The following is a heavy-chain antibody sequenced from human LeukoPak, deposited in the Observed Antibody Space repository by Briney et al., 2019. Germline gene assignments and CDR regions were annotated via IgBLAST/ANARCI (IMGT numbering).Heavy chain of an antibody. J-gene: IGHJ6*02. CDR3: ARTTARIYCSGGSCYSDNLYYYYGMDV. CDR2: ISYDGSNK. Sequence: GRSLRLSCAASGFTFSSYAMHWVRQAPGKGLEWVAVISYDGSNKYYADSVKGRFTISRDNSKNTLYLQMNSLRAEDTAVYYCARTTARIYCSGGSCYSDNLYYYYGMDVWGQGTTVTVSS. CDR1: GFTFSSYA. V-gene: IGHV3-30*04. D-gene: IGHD2-15*01.